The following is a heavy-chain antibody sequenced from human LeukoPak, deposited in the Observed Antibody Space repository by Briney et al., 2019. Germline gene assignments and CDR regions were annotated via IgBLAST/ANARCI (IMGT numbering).Heavy chain of an antibody. CDR1: GYTFTSYG. D-gene: IGHD1-1*01. CDR2: ISAYNGNT. J-gene: IGHJ5*02. V-gene: IGHV1-18*01. Sequence: EASVKVSCKASGYTFTSYGISWVQQAPGQGLEWMGWISAYNGNTNYAQKLQGRVTMTTDTSTSTAYMELRSLRSDDTAVYYCARARVGPSLVQHLDPWGQGTLVTVSS. CDR3: ARARVGPSLVQHLDP.